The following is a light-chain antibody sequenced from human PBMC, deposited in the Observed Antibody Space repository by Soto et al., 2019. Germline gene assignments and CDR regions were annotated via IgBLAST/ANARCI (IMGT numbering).Light chain of an antibody. V-gene: IGKV1-5*01. CDR2: DAS. CDR1: QSISSW. J-gene: IGKJ1*01. CDR3: QQYNSYSPA. Sequence: DIQMTQSPSTLSASVGDRVTITCRASQSISSWLAWYQQKPGKAPKLLIYDASSLESGVPSRFSGSGSGTESTLTISSLQPDDFATYYCQQYNSYSPAVGQGTKVDSK.